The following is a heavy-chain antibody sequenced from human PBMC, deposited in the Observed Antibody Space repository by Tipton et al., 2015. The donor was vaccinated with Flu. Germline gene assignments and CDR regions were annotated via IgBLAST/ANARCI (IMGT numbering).Heavy chain of an antibody. CDR3: ARDLGYYDSSGYYAFDI. J-gene: IGHJ3*02. Sequence: QLVQSGAEVKKPGSSVKVSCKASGGTFSSYAISWVRQAPGQGLEWMGGIIPIFGTANYAQKFQGRVTITADESTSTAYMELSSLRSEDTAVYYCARDLGYYDSSGYYAFDIWGQGIMVTVSS. V-gene: IGHV1-69*01. CDR2: IIPIFGTA. CDR1: GGTFSSYA. D-gene: IGHD3-22*01.